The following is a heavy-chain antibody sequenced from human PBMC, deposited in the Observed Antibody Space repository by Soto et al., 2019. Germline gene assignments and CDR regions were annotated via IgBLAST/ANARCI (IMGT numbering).Heavy chain of an antibody. CDR2: IVVGSGNK. J-gene: IGHJ4*02. CDR3: AADPTQYYDFWSGYLAY. D-gene: IGHD3-3*01. V-gene: IGHV1-58*01. Sequence: SVKVSCKASGLPFTISAVQCVRQTRGQRLPEIGWIVVGSGNKNYAQKFQERVTITRDMSTSTAYMELSSLRSEDTAVYYCAADPTQYYDFWSGYLAYWGQGTLVTVSS. CDR1: GLPFTISA.